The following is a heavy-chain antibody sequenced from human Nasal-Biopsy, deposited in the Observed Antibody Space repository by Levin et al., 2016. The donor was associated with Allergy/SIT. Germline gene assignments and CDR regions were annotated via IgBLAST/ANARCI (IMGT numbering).Heavy chain of an antibody. CDR3: ATPSRADIRMT. Sequence: GGSLRLSCVASGFNFGGDWMAWLRQAPGKGPEWVATINQYGNQRQYVDALRGRFTVSRDNARDSLYLKIDSLTVEDTAVYYCATPSRADIRMTWGRGTLVTVSP. J-gene: IGHJ4*02. D-gene: IGHD5-12*01. CDR1: GFNFGGDW. V-gene: IGHV3-7*01. CDR2: INQYGNQR.